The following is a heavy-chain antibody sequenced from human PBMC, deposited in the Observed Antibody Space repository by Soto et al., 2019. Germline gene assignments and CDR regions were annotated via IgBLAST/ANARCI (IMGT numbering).Heavy chain of an antibody. J-gene: IGHJ5*02. CDR3: AKDLTRQLAYWLNP. CDR2: INAHSGGT. CDR1: GFSFTGYY. D-gene: IGHD6-6*01. Sequence: ASVKVSCKASGFSFTGYYIHWLRQAPGQGLEWMGWINAHSGGTEYAQKFQGRVTLTRDTSIATAYLTLTSLTSDDTALYYCAKDLTRQLAYWLNPWGQGTQVTVSS. V-gene: IGHV1-2*02.